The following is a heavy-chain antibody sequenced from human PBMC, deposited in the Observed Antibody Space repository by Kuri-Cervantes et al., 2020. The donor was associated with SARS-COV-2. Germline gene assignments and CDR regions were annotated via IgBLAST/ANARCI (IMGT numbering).Heavy chain of an antibody. CDR1: GFTFSSYG. J-gene: IGHJ1*01. V-gene: IGHV3-30*19. CDR3: ARVFGLYSSSAPREESH. CDR2: IWYDGSNK. D-gene: IGHD6-6*01. Sequence: GGSLRLSCAASGFTFSSYGMHWVRQAPGKGLEWVAVIWYDGSNKYYADSVKGRFTISRDNSKNTLYLQMNSLRAEDMAVYYCARVFGLYSSSAPREESHWGQGTRVT.